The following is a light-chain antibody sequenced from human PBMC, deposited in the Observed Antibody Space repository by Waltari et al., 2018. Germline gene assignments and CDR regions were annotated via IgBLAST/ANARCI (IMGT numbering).Light chain of an antibody. V-gene: IGKV1-5*03. CDR3: QQYNSYST. CDR1: QSISSL. Sequence: DIQMTQSPSTLSASVGDRVTIPCRASQSISSLLAWYQQKPGKAPKLLIYKASSLQTGVPSRFSGSGSGTEFTLTISSLQPDDFATYYCQQYNSYSTIGPGTKLEIQ. J-gene: IGKJ2*01. CDR2: KAS.